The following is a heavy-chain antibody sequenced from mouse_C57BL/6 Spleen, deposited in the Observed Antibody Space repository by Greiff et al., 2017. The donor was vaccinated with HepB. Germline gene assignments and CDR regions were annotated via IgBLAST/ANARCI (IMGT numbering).Heavy chain of an antibody. CDR3: ARFPHCYGSSYEYFDV. CDR2: IRNKANGYTT. J-gene: IGHJ1*03. Sequence: EVQGVESGGGLVQPGGSLSLSCAASGFTFTDYYMSWVRQPPGKALEWLGFIRNKANGYTTEYSASVKGRFTISRDNSQSILYLQMNALRAEDSATYYCARFPHCYGSSYEYFDVWGTGTTVTVSS. V-gene: IGHV7-3*01. CDR1: GFTFTDYY. D-gene: IGHD1-1*01.